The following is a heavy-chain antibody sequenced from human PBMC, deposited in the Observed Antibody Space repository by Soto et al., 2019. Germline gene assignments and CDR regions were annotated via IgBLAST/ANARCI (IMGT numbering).Heavy chain of an antibody. CDR2: XWYDGXNT. CDR3: ARDYREQAFDY. CDR1: GFTFSRYG. Sequence: XLXLSCAASGFTFSRYGMHWVRQAPGKGLEWVAVXWYDGXNTYYAESVKGXFTNSRDXSKNTLYLKMNSLRDEDKDVYYCARDYREQAFDYWGQGTLVTVYS. J-gene: IGHJ4*02. D-gene: IGHD3-16*02. V-gene: IGHV3-33*01.